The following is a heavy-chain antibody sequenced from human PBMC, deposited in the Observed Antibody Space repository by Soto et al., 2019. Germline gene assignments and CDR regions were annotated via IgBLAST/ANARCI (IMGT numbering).Heavy chain of an antibody. V-gene: IGHV3-23*01. Sequence: EVQLLESGGGLVQPGGSLRLSCAASGFTFSSHAMTWVRQAPGKGLEWVSGFSSGGASTYYADSVKGRFTVSRDKSKNTLFLQMNSLRAEDTALYYCARIPPASNSYDITGFQCYFDLWGRGTLVTVSS. CDR1: GFTFSSHA. CDR2: FSSGGAST. D-gene: IGHD1-20*01. CDR3: ARIPPASNSYDITGFQCYFDL. J-gene: IGHJ2*01.